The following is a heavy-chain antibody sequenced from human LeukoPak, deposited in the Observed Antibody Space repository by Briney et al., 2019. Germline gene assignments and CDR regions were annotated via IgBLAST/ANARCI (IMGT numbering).Heavy chain of an antibody. D-gene: IGHD2/OR15-2a*01. Sequence: PGGSLRLSCAASQFTLSDYYVSWIRQAPGRGLEWVSYISSRGHTIYYAASVKGRFTISRDDAKNEVYLQMTGLRAEDTALYYCATEVEYITNGFDTWGQGTMATVSS. CDR2: ISSRGHTI. CDR3: ATEVEYITNGFDT. CDR1: QFTLSDYY. J-gene: IGHJ3*02. V-gene: IGHV3-11*04.